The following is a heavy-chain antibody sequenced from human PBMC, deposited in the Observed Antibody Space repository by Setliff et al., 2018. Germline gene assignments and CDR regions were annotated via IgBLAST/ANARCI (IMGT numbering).Heavy chain of an antibody. Sequence: GGSLRLSCAASGFTFSSYAMHWVRQAPGRGLEWVAVISYDGSNKYYTDSVKGRFTISRDNSKNTLYLQMNGLRAEDTAVYYCARDLDYQYYYETSGRDAFDIWGLGTMVTVSS. D-gene: IGHD3-22*01. CDR2: ISYDGSNK. CDR3: ARDLDYQYYYETSGRDAFDI. V-gene: IGHV3-30*10. CDR1: GFTFSSYA. J-gene: IGHJ3*02.